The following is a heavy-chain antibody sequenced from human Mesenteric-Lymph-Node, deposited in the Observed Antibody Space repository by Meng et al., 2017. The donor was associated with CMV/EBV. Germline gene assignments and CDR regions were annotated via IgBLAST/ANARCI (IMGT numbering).Heavy chain of an antibody. Sequence: QVQLVQSGAEVKKPGSSVKVSCKASGGTFSSYTISWVRQAPGQGLEWMGRIIPILGIANYAQKFQGRVTITADKFMSTAYMELSSLRSEDTAVYYCAGGIAAAGSRWFDPWGQGTLVTVSS. CDR1: GGTFSSYT. V-gene: IGHV1-69*02. J-gene: IGHJ5*02. D-gene: IGHD6-13*01. CDR3: AGGIAAAGSRWFDP. CDR2: IIPILGIA.